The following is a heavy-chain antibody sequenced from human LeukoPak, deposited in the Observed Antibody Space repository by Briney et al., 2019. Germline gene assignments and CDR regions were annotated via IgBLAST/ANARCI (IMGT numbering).Heavy chain of an antibody. CDR2: INPSGGST. J-gene: IGHJ3*02. CDR3: ARDLRSGGDFDI. D-gene: IGHD2-15*01. Sequence: ASVKVSCKASGYTFTSYYMHWVRQAPGQGLEWMGIINPSGGSTSYAQKFQGRVTMTRDTSTSTVYMELSSLRAEDTAVYYCARDLRSGGDFDIWGQGTMVTVSS. CDR1: GYTFTSYY. V-gene: IGHV1-46*01.